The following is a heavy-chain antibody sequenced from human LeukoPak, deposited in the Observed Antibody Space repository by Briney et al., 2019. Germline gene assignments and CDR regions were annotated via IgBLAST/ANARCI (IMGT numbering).Heavy chain of an antibody. Sequence: SETLSLTCTVSGGSISTYFWSWIRQAPEKGLEWIAYIYYSGSTNYNPSLKSRVTMLVDTSKNQFSLKLRSVTAADTAVYYCARVGVMDTSLVFDYWGQGSLVTVSS. CDR2: IYYSGST. D-gene: IGHD5-18*01. V-gene: IGHV4-59*01. CDR1: GGSISTYF. J-gene: IGHJ4*02. CDR3: ARVGVMDTSLVFDY.